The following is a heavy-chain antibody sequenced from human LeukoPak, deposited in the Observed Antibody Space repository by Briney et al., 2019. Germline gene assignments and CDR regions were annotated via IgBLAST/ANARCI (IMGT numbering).Heavy chain of an antibody. CDR2: INPNSGGT. Sequence: GASVKVSCKASGYTFTCYYMHWVRQAPGQGLEWMGWINPNSGGTNYAQKFQGRVTMTRDTSISTAYMELSRLRSDDTAVYYCARDLEIVGATTNWFDPWGQGTLVTVSS. J-gene: IGHJ5*02. CDR1: GYTFTCYY. CDR3: ARDLEIVGATTNWFDP. D-gene: IGHD1-26*01. V-gene: IGHV1-2*02.